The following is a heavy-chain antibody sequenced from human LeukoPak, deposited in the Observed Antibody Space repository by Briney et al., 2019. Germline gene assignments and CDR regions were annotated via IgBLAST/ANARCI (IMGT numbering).Heavy chain of an antibody. J-gene: IGHJ5*02. CDR2: VFHRGTT. V-gene: IGHV4-38-2*02. D-gene: IGHD3-10*01. CDR1: GYSINSAFY. CDR3: VRDGYYGSGSPGWFGP. Sequence: PSETLSLTCTVSGYSINSAFYWGWIRVPPGKELEWIGSVFHRGTTYYNSSLKSRVNISIDTSKNQFSLKLNSLTAEDTAMYYCVRDGYYGSGSPGWFGPWGPGTLVIVSA.